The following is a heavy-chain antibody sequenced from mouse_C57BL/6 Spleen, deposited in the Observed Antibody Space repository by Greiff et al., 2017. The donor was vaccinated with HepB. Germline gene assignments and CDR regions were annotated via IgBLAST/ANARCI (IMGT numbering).Heavy chain of an antibody. CDR1: GYSITSGYD. CDR3: AREGDGLDY. D-gene: IGHD2-3*01. CDR2: ISYSGST. V-gene: IGHV3-1*01. Sequence: VQLKESGPGMVKPSQSLSLTCTVTGYSITSGYDWHWIRHFPGNNLEWMGYISYSGSTNYNPSLKSRISITHDTSKNHFFLKLNSVTTEDTATYYCAREGDGLDYWGQGTTLTVSS. J-gene: IGHJ2*01.